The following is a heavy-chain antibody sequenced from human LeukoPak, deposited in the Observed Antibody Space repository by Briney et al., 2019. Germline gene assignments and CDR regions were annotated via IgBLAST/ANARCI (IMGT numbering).Heavy chain of an antibody. CDR2: IKSKTDGGTT. CDR3: TTSPLRYCSGGSCYSVDY. Sequence: GGSLRLSCAASGFTFSSYAMHWVRQAPGKGLEWVGRIKSKTDGGTTDYAAPVKGRFTISRDDSKNTLYLQMNSLKTEDTAVYYCTTSPLRYCSGGSCYSVDYWGQGTLVTVSS. V-gene: IGHV3-15*01. J-gene: IGHJ4*02. D-gene: IGHD2-15*01. CDR1: GFTFSSYA.